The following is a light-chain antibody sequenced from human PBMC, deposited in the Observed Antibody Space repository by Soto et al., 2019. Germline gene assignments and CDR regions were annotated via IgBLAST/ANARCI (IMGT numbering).Light chain of an antibody. CDR2: DVS. V-gene: IGLV2-14*01. Sequence: QSVLTQPASVSGSPGQSITISCTGTSSDVGGYNYVSWYQQHPGKAPKLMIYDVSNRPSGVSNRFSGSKSGNTASLTISGLQAEDEADYYCSSYTSSSTLEDVVFGGGTKHTVL. CDR1: SSDVGGYNY. CDR3: SSYTSSSTLEDVV. J-gene: IGLJ2*01.